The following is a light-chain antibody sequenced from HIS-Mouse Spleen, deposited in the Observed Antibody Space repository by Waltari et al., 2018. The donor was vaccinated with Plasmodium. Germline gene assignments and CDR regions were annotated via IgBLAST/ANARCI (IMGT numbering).Light chain of an antibody. CDR3: QQYNNWSFT. J-gene: IGKJ3*01. CDR1: QSVRSH. Sequence: EIVMTQSPATLSVSPGERATRSCRASQSVRSHLAWYQQKPGQAPRLLIYGASTRATGIPARVSGSASGTEFTLTISGLQSEDFAVYYCQQYNNWSFTFGPGTKVDIK. CDR2: GAS. V-gene: IGKV3-15*01.